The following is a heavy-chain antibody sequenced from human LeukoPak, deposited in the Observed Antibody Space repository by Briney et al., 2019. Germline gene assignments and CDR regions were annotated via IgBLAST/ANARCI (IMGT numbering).Heavy chain of an antibody. CDR3: AKGDIVVVVAVYGMDV. CDR2: INPSGGST. Sequence: ASVKVSCKASGYTFTSYYIYWVRQAPGQGLEWMGIINPSGGSTNYAQKFQGRVTMTRDTSTGTVYMELSSLRSDDTAVYYCAKGDIVVVVAVYGMDVWGQGTTVTVSS. D-gene: IGHD2-15*01. CDR1: GYTFTSYY. J-gene: IGHJ6*02. V-gene: IGHV1-46*01.